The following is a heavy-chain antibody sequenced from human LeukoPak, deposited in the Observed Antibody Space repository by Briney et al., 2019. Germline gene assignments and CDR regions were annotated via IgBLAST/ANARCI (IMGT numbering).Heavy chain of an antibody. D-gene: IGHD3-10*01. CDR2: ISFSSTHI. CDR3: ASRLNYYNSGSYYNEGY. V-gene: IGHV3-21*01. J-gene: IGHJ4*02. Sequence: GGSLRLSCAASGFIFSNYGMSWVRQAPGKGLEWVSSISFSSTHIYYADSIQGRFTISRDNAKSSLYLQMDSLRAEDTAVYYCASRLNYYNSGSYYNEGYWGQGTLVTVSS. CDR1: GFIFSNYG.